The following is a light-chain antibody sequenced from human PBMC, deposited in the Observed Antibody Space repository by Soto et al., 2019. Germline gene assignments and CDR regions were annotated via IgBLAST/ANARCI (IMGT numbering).Light chain of an antibody. CDR3: QQYNSYSWT. CDR2: DAS. V-gene: IGKV1-5*01. CDR1: QSISSW. J-gene: IGKJ1*01. Sequence: GDRVTITCRSSQSISSWLAWYQQKPGKAPKLLIYDASSLESGVPSRFSGSGSGTEFTLTISSLQPDDFATYYCQQYNSYSWTFGQGTKVDIK.